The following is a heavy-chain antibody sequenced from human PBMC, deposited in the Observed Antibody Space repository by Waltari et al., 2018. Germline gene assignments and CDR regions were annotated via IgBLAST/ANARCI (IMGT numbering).Heavy chain of an antibody. CDR1: GGTFSSYA. Sequence: QVQLVQSGAEVKKPGSSVKVSCKASGGTFSSYAISWVRQAPGQGLEWMGRNIPILGKANNAQKFQGRVTITADKSTSTAYMELSSLRSEDTAVYYCARGDSGYDYYYYYGMDVWGQGTTVTVSS. J-gene: IGHJ6*02. CDR3: ARGDSGYDYYYYYGMDV. V-gene: IGHV1-69*04. CDR2: NIPILGKA. D-gene: IGHD5-12*01.